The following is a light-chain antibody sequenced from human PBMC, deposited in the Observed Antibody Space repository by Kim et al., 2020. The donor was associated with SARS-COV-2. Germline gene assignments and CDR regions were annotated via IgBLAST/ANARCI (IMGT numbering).Light chain of an antibody. CDR2: GAS. CDR3: QQYNNWPLT. Sequence: VAPGDSAPLSCRASQSISISLAWDPQKPGQAPRLLIYGASTRATGIPARFSGRGSGTEFTLTISSLQSEDFAVYSCQQYNNWPLTFGGGTKVEIK. V-gene: IGKV3-15*01. CDR1: QSISIS. J-gene: IGKJ4*01.